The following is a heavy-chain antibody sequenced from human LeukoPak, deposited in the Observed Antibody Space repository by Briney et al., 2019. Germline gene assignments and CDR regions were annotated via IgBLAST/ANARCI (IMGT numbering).Heavy chain of an antibody. J-gene: IGHJ4*02. V-gene: IGHV1-24*01. CDR2: FHTENGET. Sequence: GASVKVSCKVSGYTLTELSMHWLRQAPGKGLEWMGGFHTENGETIYAQKFQGRVTMTEDTSTDTAYMELSSLRSEDTAVYYCATLTKDYDYVWGSYRYRVGLPDYWGQGTLVTVSS. D-gene: IGHD3-16*02. CDR3: ATLTKDYDYVWGSYRYRVGLPDY. CDR1: GYTLTELS.